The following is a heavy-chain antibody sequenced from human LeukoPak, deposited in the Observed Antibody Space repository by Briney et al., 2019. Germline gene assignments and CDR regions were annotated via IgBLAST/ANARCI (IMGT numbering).Heavy chain of an antibody. Sequence: ASVKLSCKASGYTFTSYYMRWVRHPPGQGLEWMGIINPSGGSTSYAQKFQGRVTMTRDTSTSTVYMELSSLRSEDTAVYYCARGYCSGGSCYGHDAFDIWGQGTMVTVSS. CDR2: INPSGGST. V-gene: IGHV1-46*01. D-gene: IGHD2-15*01. J-gene: IGHJ3*02. CDR1: GYTFTSYY. CDR3: ARGYCSGGSCYGHDAFDI.